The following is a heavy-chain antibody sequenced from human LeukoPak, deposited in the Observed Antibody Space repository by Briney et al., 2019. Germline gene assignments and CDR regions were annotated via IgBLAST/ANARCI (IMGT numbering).Heavy chain of an antibody. V-gene: IGHV3-33*01. CDR1: GFTFSSYG. CDR2: IWYDGSNK. J-gene: IGHJ6*02. Sequence: PGGSLRLSCAASGFTFSSYGMHWVRQAPGKGLEWVAVIWYDGSNKYYADSVKGRFTISRDNSKNTLYLQMNSLRAEDTAVYYCARGGTMVRGVNALGNYGMDVWGQGTTVTVSS. D-gene: IGHD3-10*01. CDR3: ARGGTMVRGVNALGNYGMDV.